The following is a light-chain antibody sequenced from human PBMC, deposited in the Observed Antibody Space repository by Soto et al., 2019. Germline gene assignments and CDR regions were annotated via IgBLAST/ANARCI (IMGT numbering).Light chain of an antibody. Sequence: EIVLTQSPGTLSLSPGERATLSCRASQSVSKSLAWYQQKPGQAPRLLIYTTSNRATGIPARFSGSGSRTDFTLTISRLEPEDFAVYYCQQYGSSPTFGEGTRLEIK. V-gene: IGKV3-20*01. CDR2: TTS. CDR1: QSVSKS. CDR3: QQYGSSPT. J-gene: IGKJ5*01.